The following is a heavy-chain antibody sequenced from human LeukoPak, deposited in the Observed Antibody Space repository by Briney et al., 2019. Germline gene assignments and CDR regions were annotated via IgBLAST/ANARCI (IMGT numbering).Heavy chain of an antibody. D-gene: IGHD5-24*01. Sequence: SETLSLTCTVSGGSISSSSYFWGWIRQPPGKGLEWIGNIFSNGNTYYNPSLESRVTISVDTSKNQFSLRLSSVTAADTAVYYCARILRDGYNLPIDNWGQGTLVTVSS. V-gene: IGHV4-39*07. CDR1: GGSISSSSYF. CDR2: IFSNGNT. J-gene: IGHJ4*02. CDR3: ARILRDGYNLPIDN.